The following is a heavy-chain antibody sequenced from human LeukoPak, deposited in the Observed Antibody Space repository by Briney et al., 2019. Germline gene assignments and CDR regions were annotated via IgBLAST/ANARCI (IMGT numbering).Heavy chain of an antibody. CDR2: IYSGGST. Sequence: GGSLRLSCAASGFTVSSNYMSWVRQAPGKGLEWVSVIYSGGSTYYADSVKGRFTISRDNSKNTLYLQMNSLRAEDTAVYYCLADYDILTGYSDYWGQGTLVTVSS. CDR3: LADYDILTGYSDY. V-gene: IGHV3-53*01. CDR1: GFTVSSNY. D-gene: IGHD3-9*01. J-gene: IGHJ4*02.